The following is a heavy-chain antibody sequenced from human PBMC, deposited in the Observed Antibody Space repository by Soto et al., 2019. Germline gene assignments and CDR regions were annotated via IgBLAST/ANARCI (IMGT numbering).Heavy chain of an antibody. CDR1: ADTFSSYA. CDR2: IIPFFNTP. V-gene: IGHV1-69*01. Sequence: QVQLVQAGGEVKRPGSSVRVSCKASADTFSSYAISWVRQAPGQGLDWMGGIIPFFNTPNYAQKFRGRVTITADESTSTAYMDFSSLRSEATAMYYCAAETAYGGNPLAFLYWGQGTLVTVSS. D-gene: IGHD2-21*01. J-gene: IGHJ4*02. CDR3: AAETAYGGNPLAFLY.